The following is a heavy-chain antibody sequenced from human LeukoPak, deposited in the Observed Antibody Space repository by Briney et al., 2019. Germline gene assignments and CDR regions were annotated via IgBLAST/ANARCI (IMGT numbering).Heavy chain of an antibody. CDR2: IDSDGRIT. Sequence: GGSLRLSCTASGFTFSSHWMHWVRQAPGKGLVWVSRIDSDGRITTYADSVKGRFTISRDNAKNTLYLQMNTLRDEDTAVYYCARDYNWNPPDYWGQGTLVTVSS. V-gene: IGHV3-74*01. CDR1: GFTFSSHW. D-gene: IGHD1-1*01. CDR3: ARDYNWNPPDY. J-gene: IGHJ4*02.